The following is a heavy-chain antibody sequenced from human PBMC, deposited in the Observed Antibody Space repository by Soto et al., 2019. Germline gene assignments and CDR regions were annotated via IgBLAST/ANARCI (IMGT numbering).Heavy chain of an antibody. CDR3: ARVGSYGPFDY. J-gene: IGHJ4*02. D-gene: IGHD5-18*01. V-gene: IGHV3-30-3*01. Sequence: VGSLRLSCAASGFTFSSYAMHWVRQAPGKGLEWVAVISYDGSNKYYADSAKGRFTISRDNSKNTLYLQMNSLRAEDTAVYYCARVGSYGPFDYWGQGTLVTVSS. CDR2: ISYDGSNK. CDR1: GFTFSSYA.